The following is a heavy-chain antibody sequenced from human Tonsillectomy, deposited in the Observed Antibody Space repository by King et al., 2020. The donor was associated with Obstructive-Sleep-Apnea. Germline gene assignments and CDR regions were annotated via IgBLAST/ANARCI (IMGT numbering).Heavy chain of an antibody. CDR1: GYSFTSYW. CDR3: ARRGGNYYDSIGYYGNWFDP. CDR2: IYPGDSDT. Sequence: VQLVQSGAEVKKPGESLKISCKGSGYSFTSYWIGWVRQMPGKGLEWMGIIYPGDSDTRYSPSFQGQVTISADKSISTAYLQWSSLKASDTAMYYCARRGGNYYDSIGYYGNWFDPWGQGTLVTVSS. J-gene: IGHJ5*02. V-gene: IGHV5-51*01. D-gene: IGHD3-22*01.